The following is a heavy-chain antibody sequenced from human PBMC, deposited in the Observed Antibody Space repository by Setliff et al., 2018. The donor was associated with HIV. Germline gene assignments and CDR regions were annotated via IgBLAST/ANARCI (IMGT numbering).Heavy chain of an antibody. CDR2: INPSGGST. CDR3: ARLSSAAMWGGGAFDI. J-gene: IGHJ3*02. D-gene: IGHD2-2*01. CDR1: GYTFTSYY. V-gene: IGHV1-46*01. Sequence: ASVKVSCKASGYTFTSYYMHWVRQAPGQGLEWMGIINPSGGSTSYAQKFQGRVTMTRDTSTSTVYMELSSLRSEDTAVYYCARLSSAAMWGGGAFDIWGQGTMVTVSS.